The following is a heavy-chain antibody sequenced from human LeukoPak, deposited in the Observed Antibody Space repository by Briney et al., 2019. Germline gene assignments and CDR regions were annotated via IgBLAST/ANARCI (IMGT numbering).Heavy chain of an antibody. D-gene: IGHD4-17*01. V-gene: IGHV3-23*01. Sequence: PGGSLRLSCAASGFTFSSYAMSWVRQAPGKGLEWVSAISGSGGSTYYADSVKGRFTISRDNSKNTLYLQMNSLRAEDTAIYYCAKGDYGDYGIFAYWGQGALVTVSS. J-gene: IGHJ4*02. CDR3: AKGDYGDYGIFAY. CDR1: GFTFSSYA. CDR2: ISGSGGST.